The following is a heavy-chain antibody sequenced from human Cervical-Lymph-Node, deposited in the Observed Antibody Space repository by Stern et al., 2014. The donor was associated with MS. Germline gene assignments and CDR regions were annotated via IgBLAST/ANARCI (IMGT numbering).Heavy chain of an antibody. CDR3: AREGGNTAEYFQH. Sequence: VQLVESGGGVVQPGRSLRLSCAASGFTFSSYGMHWVRQAPGKGLERVAIIWYDGSNKYYADSVKGRFTISRDSSKNTLYLQMNSLRAEDTAVYYCAREGGNTAEYFQHWGQGTLVTVSS. CDR2: IWYDGSNK. CDR1: GFTFSSYG. D-gene: IGHD4-23*01. J-gene: IGHJ1*01. V-gene: IGHV3-33*01.